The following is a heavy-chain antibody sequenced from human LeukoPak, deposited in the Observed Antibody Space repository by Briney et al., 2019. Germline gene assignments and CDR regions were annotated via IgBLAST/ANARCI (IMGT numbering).Heavy chain of an antibody. V-gene: IGHV1-18*04. CDR3: ARDPTNTSGYYAYFDY. D-gene: IGHD5-12*01. J-gene: IGHJ4*02. CDR2: ISAYNGDT. Sequence: ASVKVSCKASGYTFTGYYMHWVRQAPGQGLEWMGWISAYNGDTHYAQNLQGRVTMTTDTSTSTAYMELRSLRSDDTAVYYCARDPTNTSGYYAYFDYWGQGTLVTVSS. CDR1: GYTFTGYY.